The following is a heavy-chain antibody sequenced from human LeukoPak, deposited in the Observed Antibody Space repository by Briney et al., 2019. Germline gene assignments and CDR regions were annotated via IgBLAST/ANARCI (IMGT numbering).Heavy chain of an antibody. CDR3: AKDGGYSYGYISAFGYFDY. J-gene: IGHJ4*02. CDR1: GFTFSSYA. CDR2: ISGSGGST. Sequence: PGGSLRLSCAASGFTFSSYAMSWVRQAPGKGLEWVSAISGSGGSTYYADSVKGRFTISRDNSKNTLYLQMNSLRAEDTAVYYCAKDGGYSYGYISAFGYFDYWGQGTLVTVSS. D-gene: IGHD5-18*01. V-gene: IGHV3-23*01.